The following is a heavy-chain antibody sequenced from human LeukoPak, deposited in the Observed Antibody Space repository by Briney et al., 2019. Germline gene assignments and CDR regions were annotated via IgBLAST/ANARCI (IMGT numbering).Heavy chain of an antibody. Sequence: GGSLRLSCAASGFTFDDYAMHWVRQAPGKGLEWVSGISWNSGHIGYADSVKGRFTISRDNAKNSLYLQMNSLRAEDTALYYCAKDKWSGAVKFNWFDPWGQGTLVTVSS. V-gene: IGHV3-9*01. D-gene: IGHD6-19*01. CDR2: ISWNSGHI. CDR1: GFTFDDYA. CDR3: AKDKWSGAVKFNWFDP. J-gene: IGHJ5*02.